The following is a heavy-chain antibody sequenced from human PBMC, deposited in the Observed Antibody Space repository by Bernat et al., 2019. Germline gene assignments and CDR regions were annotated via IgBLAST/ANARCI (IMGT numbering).Heavy chain of an antibody. D-gene: IGHD3-22*01. J-gene: IGHJ2*01. CDR2: ITGSGGNT. CDR1: GVTFSSYA. V-gene: IGHV3-23*01. CDR3: AKDRTVVGITWSFDL. Sequence: EVQLLESGGGLVQPGGSLRLSCAASGVTFSSYAMSWLRQAPGKGLEWVSAITGSGGNTNYADSVKGRFTISRDNSRSTLYLQMNSLRAEDTAVYYCAKDRTVVGITWSFDLWGRGSLVTVSS.